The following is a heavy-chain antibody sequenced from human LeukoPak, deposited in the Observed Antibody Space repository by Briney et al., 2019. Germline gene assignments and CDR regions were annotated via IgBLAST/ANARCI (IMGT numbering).Heavy chain of an antibody. Sequence: GGSLRLSCAASGFTFSSYAMSWVRQAPGKGLEWVSAISGSGGSTYYADSVKGRFTISRDNSKNTLYLQMNSLRAEDTAVHYCAKDRWNYYGSGSYSNYWGQGTLVTVSS. V-gene: IGHV3-23*01. CDR2: ISGSGGST. CDR1: GFTFSSYA. J-gene: IGHJ4*02. D-gene: IGHD3-10*01. CDR3: AKDRWNYYGSGSYSNY.